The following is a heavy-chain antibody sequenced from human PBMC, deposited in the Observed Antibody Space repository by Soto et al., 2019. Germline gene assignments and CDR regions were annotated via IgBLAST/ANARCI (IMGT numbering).Heavy chain of an antibody. Sequence: SETLSLTCAVYGGSFSGYYWTWIRQPPGTGLEWIGEINHSGSTNYNPSLKSRVTISVDTSKNQFSLKLTSVTAADTAVYYCASTLPDSSSWYYYYYGMDVWGQGTTVTVSS. CDR1: GGSFSGYY. D-gene: IGHD6-13*01. J-gene: IGHJ6*02. V-gene: IGHV4-34*01. CDR2: INHSGST. CDR3: ASTLPDSSSWYYYYYGMDV.